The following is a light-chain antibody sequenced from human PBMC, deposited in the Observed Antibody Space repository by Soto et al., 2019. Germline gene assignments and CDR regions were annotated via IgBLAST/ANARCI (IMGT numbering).Light chain of an antibody. CDR1: QSISSW. Sequence: DIQMTQSPSTLSASVGDRVTITCRASQSISSWLAWYQQKPGKAPKLLIYDASSLERGVPSRFSGSGSGTEFTLTTSSLQPDDFATYYCQQYNSYSTCGRGTKVEIK. J-gene: IGKJ1*01. CDR3: QQYNSYST. CDR2: DAS. V-gene: IGKV1-5*01.